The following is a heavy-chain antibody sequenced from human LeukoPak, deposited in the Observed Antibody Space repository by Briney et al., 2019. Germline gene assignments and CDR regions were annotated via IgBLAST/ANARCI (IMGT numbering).Heavy chain of an antibody. Sequence: PGGSLRLSCAASGFTFSNYGMHWVRQAPGKGLEWVAVISYDGSNKYYADSVKGRFTISRDNSKNTLYLQMNSLRAEDTAVDYCPNDRMGATYYDFWSGYDHYFDYWGQGTLVTVSS. J-gene: IGHJ4*02. CDR2: ISYDGSNK. D-gene: IGHD3-3*01. CDR1: GFTFSNYG. CDR3: PNDRMGATYYDFWSGYDHYFDY. V-gene: IGHV3-30*18.